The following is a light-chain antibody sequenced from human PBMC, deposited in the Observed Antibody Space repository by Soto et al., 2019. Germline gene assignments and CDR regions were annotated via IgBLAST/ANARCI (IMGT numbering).Light chain of an antibody. Sequence: DTVLTQSPGTLSLSPGETASVTCIASHSVSSTFLAWYQQKPGQAPTLLIYDADTRATGIPDRFSGSGFGTHFTLTISSLEPEDFAVYYCQQYNNWPPITFGQGTRLEI. CDR2: DAD. CDR1: HSVSSTF. V-gene: IGKV3-20*01. CDR3: QQYNNWPPIT. J-gene: IGKJ5*01.